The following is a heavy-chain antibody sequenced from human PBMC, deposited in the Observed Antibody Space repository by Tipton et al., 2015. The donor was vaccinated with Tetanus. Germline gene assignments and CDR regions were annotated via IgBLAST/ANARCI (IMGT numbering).Heavy chain of an antibody. Sequence: TLSLTCTVSGDSISSSSYYWGWIRQPPGKGLEWIGYVYYRGGTIASPSLKSRVTMSVDTSKKQVSLILGSVTAADTAVYYCVREGNMLERYFDLWGRGTLVTVSS. CDR3: VREGNMLERYFDL. D-gene: IGHD1-1*01. J-gene: IGHJ2*01. CDR2: VYYRGGT. CDR1: GDSISSSSYY. V-gene: IGHV4-61*01.